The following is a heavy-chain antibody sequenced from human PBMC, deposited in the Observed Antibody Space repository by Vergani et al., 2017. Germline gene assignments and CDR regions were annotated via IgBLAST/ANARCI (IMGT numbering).Heavy chain of an antibody. J-gene: IGHJ6*03. D-gene: IGHD2-2*01. V-gene: IGHV4-39*07. CDR2: IYYSGST. CDR3: ARLDCSSTSCYASRPDYYYYYMDV. Sequence: QLQLQESGPGLVKPSETLSLTCTVSGGSISSSSYYWGWIRQPPGKGLEWIGSIYYSGSTYYNPSLKSRVTISVDTSKNKFSLKLSSVTAADTAVYYCARLDCSSTSCYASRPDYYYYYMDVWGKGTTVTVSS. CDR1: GGSISSSSYY.